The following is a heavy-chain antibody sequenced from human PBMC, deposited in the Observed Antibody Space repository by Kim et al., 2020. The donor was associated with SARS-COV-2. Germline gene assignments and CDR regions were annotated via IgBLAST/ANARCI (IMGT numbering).Heavy chain of an antibody. J-gene: IGHJ3*02. CDR2: IYHSGST. D-gene: IGHD2-21*02. V-gene: IGHV4-4*02. Sequence: SETLSLTCAVSGGSISSSNWWSWVRQPPGKGLEWIGEIYHSGSTNYNPSLKSRVTISVDKSKNQFSLKLSSVTAADTAVYYCARYPPTYCGGDCYAFDIWGQGTMVTVSS. CDR1: GGSISSSNW. CDR3: ARYPPTYCGGDCYAFDI.